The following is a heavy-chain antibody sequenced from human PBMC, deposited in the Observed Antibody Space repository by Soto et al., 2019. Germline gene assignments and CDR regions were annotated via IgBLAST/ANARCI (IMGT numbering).Heavy chain of an antibody. CDR1: GGTFSSYA. D-gene: IGHD3-9*01. V-gene: IGHV1-69*13. Sequence: SVKVSCKASGGTFSSYAISWVRQAPGQGLEWMGGIIPIFGTANYAQKFQGRVTITADESTSTAYMELSSPRSEDTAVYYCAREGLRYFDWLEDYYYYYGMDVWGQGTTVTVSS. J-gene: IGHJ6*02. CDR3: AREGLRYFDWLEDYYYYYGMDV. CDR2: IIPIFGTA.